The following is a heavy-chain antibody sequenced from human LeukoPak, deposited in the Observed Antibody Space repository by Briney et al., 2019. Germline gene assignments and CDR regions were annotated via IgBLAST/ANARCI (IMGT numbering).Heavy chain of an antibody. D-gene: IGHD2-15*01. V-gene: IGHV3-30*02. J-gene: IGHJ3*02. CDR3: ARDGGWFRYGGHAFDI. CDR1: GFTFSSYG. CDR2: IRYDGSNK. Sequence: GGSLRLSCAASGFTFSSYGMHWVRQAPGKGLEWVTFIRYDGSNKYYADSVKGRFTISRDNSKNTLYLQMNSLRAEDTAVYYCARDGGWFRYGGHAFDIWGRGTMVTVSS.